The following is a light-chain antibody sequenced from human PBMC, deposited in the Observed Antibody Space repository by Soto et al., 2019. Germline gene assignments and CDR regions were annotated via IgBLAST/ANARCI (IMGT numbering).Light chain of an antibody. V-gene: IGKV3-20*01. CDR1: QSVSNNY. J-gene: IGKJ1*01. CDR3: QQYGSSGT. CDR2: GAS. Sequence: EIVLTQSPGTLSLSPCERATLSPRASQSVSNNYLAWYQQKPGQAPRLLIYGASNRATGIPDRFSGSGSGTDFTLTISRLEPEDFAVYYCQQYGSSGTFGQGTKVDI.